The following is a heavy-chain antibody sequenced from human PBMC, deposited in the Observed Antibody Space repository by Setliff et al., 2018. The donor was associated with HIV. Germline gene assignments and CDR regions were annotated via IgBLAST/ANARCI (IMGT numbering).Heavy chain of an antibody. V-gene: IGHV3-11*04. D-gene: IGHD2-2*01. Sequence: GGSLRLSCAASGFTFSDYYMSWIRQAPGKGLEFISYISSRGSTIYYADSVKGRFTISRDNAKNSLYLQMNSLRAEETAVYYCARLRIVVVPAASWYFDLWGRGTLVTVSS. CDR2: ISSRGSTI. J-gene: IGHJ2*01. CDR1: GFTFSDYY. CDR3: ARLRIVVVPAASWYFDL.